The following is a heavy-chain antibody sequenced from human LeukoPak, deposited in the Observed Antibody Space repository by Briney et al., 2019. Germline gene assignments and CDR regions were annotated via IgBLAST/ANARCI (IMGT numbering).Heavy chain of an antibody. V-gene: IGHV3-23*01. J-gene: IGHJ4*02. CDR2: ISGSGGST. Sequence: GGSLRLSCAASEFTVSSNYMSWVRQAPGKGLEWVSAISGSGGSTYYADSVKGRFTISRDNSKNTLYLQMNSLRAEDTAVYYCAKDLNYVWGSYRSSFDYWGQGTLVTVSS. CDR3: AKDLNYVWGSYRSSFDY. CDR1: EFTVSSNY. D-gene: IGHD3-16*02.